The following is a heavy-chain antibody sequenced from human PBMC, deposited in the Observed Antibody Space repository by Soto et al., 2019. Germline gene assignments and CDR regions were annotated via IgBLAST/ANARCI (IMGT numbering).Heavy chain of an antibody. CDR2: INPDGSQQ. CDR3: ATGQQVRVADI. Sequence: GESLKISCLASGFTFSMSWMNWVRQAPGIGLESLAAINPDGSQQYYGDSLKGRLTISRDNAKNSVSLQMNNLRVEDTAVYFCATGQQVRVADIWGQGTMVTVSS. D-gene: IGHD6-13*01. J-gene: IGHJ3*02. CDR1: GFTFSMSW. V-gene: IGHV3-7*02.